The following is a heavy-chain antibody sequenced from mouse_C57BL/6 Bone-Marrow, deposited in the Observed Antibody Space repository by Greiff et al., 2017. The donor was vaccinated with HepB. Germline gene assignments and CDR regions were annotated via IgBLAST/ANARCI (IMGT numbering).Heavy chain of an antibody. V-gene: IGHV1-50*01. CDR2: IDPSDSYT. CDR3: ARGGYGNYVDYFDY. CDR1: GYTFTSYW. J-gene: IGHJ2*01. D-gene: IGHD2-10*02. Sequence: VQLQQSGAELVKPGASVKLSCKASGYTFTSYWMQWVKQRPGQGLEWIGEIDPSDSYTNYNQKFKGKATLTVDTSSSTAYMQLSSLTSEDSAVYYCARGGYGNYVDYFDYWGQGTTLTVSS.